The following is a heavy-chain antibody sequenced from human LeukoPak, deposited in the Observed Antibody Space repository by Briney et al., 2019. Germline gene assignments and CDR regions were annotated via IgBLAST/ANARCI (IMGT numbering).Heavy chain of an antibody. D-gene: IGHD3-3*01. V-gene: IGHV1-46*01. CDR2: INPSGGST. CDR3: ARYYDFWSGRDGYYYGMDV. CDR1: GYTFTDYY. Sequence: ASVKVSCKASGYTFTDYYMHWVRQAPGQGLEWMGIINPSGGSTSYAQKFQGRVTMTRDTSTSTVYMELSSLRSEDTAVYYCARYYDFWSGRDGYYYGMDVWGQGTTVTVSS. J-gene: IGHJ6*02.